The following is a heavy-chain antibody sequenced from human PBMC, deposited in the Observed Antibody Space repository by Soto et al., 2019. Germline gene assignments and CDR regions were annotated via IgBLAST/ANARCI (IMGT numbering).Heavy chain of an antibody. CDR1: GYTFTSYA. J-gene: IGHJ4*02. CDR3: ARAQQGEGGECDY. V-gene: IGHV1-3*01. Sequence: ASVKVSCKASGYTFTSYAMHWVRQAPGQRLEWMGWINAGNGNTKYSQKFRGRVTITRDTSASTAYMELSSLRSEDTAVYYCARAQQGEGGECDYWGQGTLVTVSS. D-gene: IGHD2-2*01. CDR2: INAGNGNT.